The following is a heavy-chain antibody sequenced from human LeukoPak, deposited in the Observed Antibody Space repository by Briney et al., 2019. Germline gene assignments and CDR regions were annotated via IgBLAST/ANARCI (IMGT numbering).Heavy chain of an antibody. D-gene: IGHD2-2*01. J-gene: IGHJ6*02. CDR1: GYTFTGYY. V-gene: IGHV1-2*02. Sequence: ASVKVSCKASGYTFTGYYMHWVGQAPGQGLEWMGWINPNSGGTNYAQKFQGRVTMTRDTSISTAYMELSRLRSDDTAVYYCASSRYCSSTSCPIGVAGYYYYGMDVWGQGTTATVSS. CDR2: INPNSGGT. CDR3: ASSRYCSSTSCPIGVAGYYYYGMDV.